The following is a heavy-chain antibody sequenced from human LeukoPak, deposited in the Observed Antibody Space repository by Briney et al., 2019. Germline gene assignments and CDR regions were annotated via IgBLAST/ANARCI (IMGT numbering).Heavy chain of an antibody. V-gene: IGHV1-69*02. CDR2: IIPILGMT. Sequence: SVKVSCEASGGTFNSYTISWVRQAPGQGLEWMGRIIPILGMTNYAQKFQGRVTITADNSATTAYMDLSSLRSEDTAVYYCARGDCTGGSCPDYWGQGTLVTVSS. J-gene: IGHJ4*02. CDR3: ARGDCTGGSCPDY. CDR1: GGTFNSYT. D-gene: IGHD2-15*01.